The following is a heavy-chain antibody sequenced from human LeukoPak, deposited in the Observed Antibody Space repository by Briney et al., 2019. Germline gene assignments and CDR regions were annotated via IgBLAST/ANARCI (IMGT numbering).Heavy chain of an antibody. D-gene: IGHD3-3*01. V-gene: IGHV3-30*04. Sequence: GRSLRLSCEASGFTFSIFPMHWVRQAPGKGLEWVALISSGSEKYYADSVKGRFTISRGNSKNMLYLQMNSLRADDTAVYYCARDLELSAVYYFDSWGQGTLVIVSS. CDR2: ISSGSEK. CDR1: GFTFSIFP. J-gene: IGHJ4*02. CDR3: ARDLELSAVYYFDS.